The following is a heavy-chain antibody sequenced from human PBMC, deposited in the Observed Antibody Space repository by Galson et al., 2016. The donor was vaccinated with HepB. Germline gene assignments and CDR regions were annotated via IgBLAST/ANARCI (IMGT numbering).Heavy chain of an antibody. V-gene: IGHV3-48*02. J-gene: IGHJ6*02. Sequence: SLRLSCAASGFTFSSYSMNWVRQAPGKGLEWVSYISSSSSTIYYADSVKGRFTISRDNAKNSLYLQMNSLRDEDTAVYYCTRGTYYYYYGMDVWGQGTTVTVSS. D-gene: IGHD1-1*01. CDR2: ISSSSSTI. CDR3: TRGTYYYYYGMDV. CDR1: GFTFSSYS.